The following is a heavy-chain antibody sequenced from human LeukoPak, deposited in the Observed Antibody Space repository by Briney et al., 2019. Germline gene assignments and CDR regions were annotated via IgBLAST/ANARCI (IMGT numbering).Heavy chain of an antibody. V-gene: IGHV5-51*01. D-gene: IGHD1-26*01. CDR2: IYPGDSDT. CDR3: ARLRRGDSGSYYPSEYFQH. Sequence: GASLQISCQGSGSIFTSYWIGWGRQLPGKGQEWVGIIYPGDSDTRYSPSFQGQVTISADKSISTAYLQWSSLKASDTAMYYCARLRRGDSGSYYPSEYFQHWGQGTLVTVSS. CDR1: GSIFTSYW. J-gene: IGHJ1*01.